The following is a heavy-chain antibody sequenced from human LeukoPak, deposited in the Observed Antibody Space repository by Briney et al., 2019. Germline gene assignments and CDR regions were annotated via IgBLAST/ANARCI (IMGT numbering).Heavy chain of an antibody. J-gene: IGHJ5*02. D-gene: IGHD2/OR15-2a*01. CDR2: IYTSGST. CDR3: ARGKIELWP. Sequence: SQTLSLTCSVSGGSISSGSYHWSWIRQPAGKGLEWIGRIYTSGSTNYNPSLKSRVTISVDTSKNQFSLKLSSVTAADTAVYYCARGKIELWPWGQGTLVTVSS. CDR1: GGSISSGSYH. V-gene: IGHV4-61*02.